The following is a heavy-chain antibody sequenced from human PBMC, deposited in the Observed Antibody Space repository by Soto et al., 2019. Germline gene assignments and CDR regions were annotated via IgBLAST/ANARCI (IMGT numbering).Heavy chain of an antibody. CDR2: IYYSGST. Sequence: LSLTCTVSGGSISSGDYYWSWIRQPPGKGLEWIGYIYYSGSTYYNPSLKSRVTISVDTSKNQFSLKLSSVTAADTAVYYCARVDVVDCSGGSCSWFDPWGQGTLVTVSS. D-gene: IGHD2-15*01. CDR3: ARVDVVDCSGGSCSWFDP. J-gene: IGHJ5*02. CDR1: GGSISSGDYY. V-gene: IGHV4-30-4*01.